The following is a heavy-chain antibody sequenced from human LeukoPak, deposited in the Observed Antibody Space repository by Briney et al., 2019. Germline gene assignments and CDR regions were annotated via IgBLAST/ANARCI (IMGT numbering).Heavy chain of an antibody. J-gene: IGHJ3*02. CDR2: IYHSGST. D-gene: IGHD3-22*01. CDR3: ASSIPHYYDSSAAFDI. V-gene: IGHV4-30-2*01. Sequence: SETLSLTCAVSGGSISSGGYSWSWIRQPPGKGLEWIGYIYHSGSTYYNPSLKSRVTISVDRSKNQFSLKLSSVTAADTAVYYCASSIPHYYDSSAAFDIWGQGTMVIVSS. CDR1: GGSISSGGYS.